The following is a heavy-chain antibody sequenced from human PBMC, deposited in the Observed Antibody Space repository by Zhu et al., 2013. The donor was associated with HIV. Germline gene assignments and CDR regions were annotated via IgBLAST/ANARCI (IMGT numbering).Heavy chain of an antibody. V-gene: IGHV1-46*01. CDR2: INPSGGST. D-gene: IGHD2-15*01. CDR1: GYTFTTYY. CDR3: ARGRGDCSGGSCYHGYYYFYMDV. J-gene: IGHJ6*03. Sequence: QVQLVQSGAEVKKPGASVKVSCKASGYTFTTYYMHWVRQAPGQGLEWMGIINPSGGSTSYAQKFQGRVTMTRDTSTSTVYMELSSLRSEDTAVYYCARGRGDCSGGSCYHGYYYFYMDVWGKGTTVTVSS.